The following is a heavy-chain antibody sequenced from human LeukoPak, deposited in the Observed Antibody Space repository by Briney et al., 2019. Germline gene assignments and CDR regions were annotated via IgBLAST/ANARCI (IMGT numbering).Heavy chain of an antibody. V-gene: IGHV4-39*01. D-gene: IGHD3-10*01. CDR1: GGSISSSSYY. CDR3: ARRQHYYGSGTDYYYMDV. J-gene: IGHJ6*03. Sequence: SETLSLTCTVSGGSISSSSYYWGWIRQPPGKGLEWIGSIYYSGSTYYNPSLKSRVTISVDTSKNQFSLKLSSVTAADTAVYYCARRQHYYGSGTDYYYMDVWGKGTTVTISS. CDR2: IYYSGST.